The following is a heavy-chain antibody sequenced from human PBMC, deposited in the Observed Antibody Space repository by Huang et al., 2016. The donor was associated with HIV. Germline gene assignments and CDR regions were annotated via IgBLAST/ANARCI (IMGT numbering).Heavy chain of an antibody. CDR3: AKEGDTGAALGY. CDR2: IYVGGTT. J-gene: IGHJ4*02. CDR1: GFTVSTNY. V-gene: IGHV3-53*01. Sequence: EVQLVESGGGLIQPGGSLRLSCAASGFTVSTNYMTWVRQAPGKGLGWFSLIYVGGTTYYADAVKGRFTISRDDSENTLYLHMTSLRAGDTAVYYCAKEGDTGAALGYWGQGTLVTVS. D-gene: IGHD2-8*02.